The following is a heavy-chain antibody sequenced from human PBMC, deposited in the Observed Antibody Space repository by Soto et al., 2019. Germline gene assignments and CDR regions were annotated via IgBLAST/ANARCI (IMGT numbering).Heavy chain of an antibody. D-gene: IGHD5-12*01. V-gene: IGHV1-18*04. CDR2: ISAFNGNT. Sequence: ASVKVSCKASGYTFTSYGISWVRQAPGQGLEWMGWISAFNGNTNYAQKLQGRVTMTTDTSTSTAYMELRSLRSDDTAVYYCARDVWLQPEFDYWGQGTLVTVSS. CDR1: GYTFTSYG. J-gene: IGHJ4*02. CDR3: ARDVWLQPEFDY.